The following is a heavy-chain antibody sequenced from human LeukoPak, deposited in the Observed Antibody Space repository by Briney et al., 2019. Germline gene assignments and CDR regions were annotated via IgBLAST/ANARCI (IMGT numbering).Heavy chain of an antibody. CDR3: ARDRGYYDSSDYLGLDNWFDP. CDR2: IYYSGST. J-gene: IGHJ5*02. D-gene: IGHD3-22*01. CDR1: GGSISSSSYY. V-gene: IGHV4-39*07. Sequence: SQTLSLTCTVSGGSISSSSYYWGWIRQPPGKGLEWIGSIYYSGSTYYNPSLKSRVTISVDTSKNQFSLKLSSVTAADTAVYYCARDRGYYDSSDYLGLDNWFDPRGQGTLVTVSS.